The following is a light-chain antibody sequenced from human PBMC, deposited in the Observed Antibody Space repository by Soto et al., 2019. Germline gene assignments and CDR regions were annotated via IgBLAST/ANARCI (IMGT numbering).Light chain of an antibody. CDR3: LQYNSYSWT. V-gene: IGKV1-17*01. CDR2: AAS. Sequence: DIQMTQSSSSLSASVGDRVTITCRASQGITYDLAWYQQTPGKAPKRLIYAASSLQSGVPSRFSGSGSGTEFTLTISSLQPEDFATYYCLQYNSYSWTFGQGTKVEIK. J-gene: IGKJ1*01. CDR1: QGITYD.